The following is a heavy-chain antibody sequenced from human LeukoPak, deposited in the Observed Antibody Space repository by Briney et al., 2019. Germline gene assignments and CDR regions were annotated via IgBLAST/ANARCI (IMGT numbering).Heavy chain of an antibody. J-gene: IGHJ2*01. V-gene: IGHV4-59*08. CDR3: ARIPVYYSSGSYHFDL. CDR1: GGSITSYY. Sequence: SETLSLTCTVSGGSITSYYWSWIRKPPGKGLEWIGYIYYRGSTNYSPPRKSPVTISIDKSKNQFSLKLSSVTAADTAVYYCARIPVYYSSGSYHFDLWGRGTLVTVSS. D-gene: IGHD3-10*01. CDR2: IYYRGST.